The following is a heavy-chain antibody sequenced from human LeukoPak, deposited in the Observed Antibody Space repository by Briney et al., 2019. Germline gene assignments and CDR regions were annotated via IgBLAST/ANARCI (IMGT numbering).Heavy chain of an antibody. CDR2: MSPNSGNT. V-gene: IGHV1-8*01. CDR3: ARGTYFDY. Sequence: ASVKVSRKAFGYPFPRYDINRVRQATGQGLEWVGWMSPNSGNTGYAQKFHGRVTMTRNTSISTAYMELSSLRSDDTAVYYCARGTYFDYWGQGTLVTVSS. CDR1: GYPFPRYD. J-gene: IGHJ4*02.